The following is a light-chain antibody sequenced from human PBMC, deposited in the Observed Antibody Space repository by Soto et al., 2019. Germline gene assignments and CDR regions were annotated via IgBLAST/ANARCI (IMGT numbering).Light chain of an antibody. J-gene: IGKJ1*01. CDR2: DTS. V-gene: IGKV3-11*01. CDR3: QQYSDRPLT. Sequence: EIVLTQSPDTLSLSPGERATLSCRASQSVSTYLAWYQQKPGQAPRLLIYDTSIRASGFPARFSGSGSGTDFTLTISSLDPEDFAVYYCQQYSDRPLTFGQGTKLDIK. CDR1: QSVSTY.